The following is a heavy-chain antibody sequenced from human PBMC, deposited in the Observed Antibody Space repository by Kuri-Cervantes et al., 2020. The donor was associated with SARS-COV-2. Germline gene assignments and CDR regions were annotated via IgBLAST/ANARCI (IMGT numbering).Heavy chain of an antibody. V-gene: IGHV4-59*12. CDR1: GGSISSYY. J-gene: IGHJ3*02. Sequence: SETLSLTCTVSGGSISSYYWSWIRQPPGKGLEWIGYIYYSGSTNYNPSLKSRVTISVDTSKNQFSLKLSTVTAADTAVYYCARLLRVIVVVDDAFDIWGQGTMVTVSS. CDR3: ARLLRVIVVVDDAFDI. D-gene: IGHD3-22*01. CDR2: IYYSGST.